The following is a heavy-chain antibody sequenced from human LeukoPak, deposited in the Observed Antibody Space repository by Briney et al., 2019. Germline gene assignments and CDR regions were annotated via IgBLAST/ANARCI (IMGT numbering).Heavy chain of an antibody. D-gene: IGHD5-24*01. Sequence: GGSLRLSCAASGFTFSSYSMDWVRQAPGKGLEWVSYISSSSSTIYYADSVKGRFTISRDNAKNSLYLQMNSLRAEDTAVYYCARDLRWEVGAEEELGAFDIWGQGTMVTVSS. CDR1: GFTFSSYS. J-gene: IGHJ3*02. CDR3: ARDLRWEVGAEEELGAFDI. V-gene: IGHV3-48*04. CDR2: ISSSSSTI.